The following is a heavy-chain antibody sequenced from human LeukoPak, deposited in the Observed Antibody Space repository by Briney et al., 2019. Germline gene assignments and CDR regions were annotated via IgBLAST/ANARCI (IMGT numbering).Heavy chain of an antibody. J-gene: IGHJ4*02. D-gene: IGHD4-17*01. CDR2: IYYSGST. CDR1: GGPISSGGYS. V-gene: IGHV4-31*03. CDR3: ARNGDSWAFDY. Sequence: PSQTLSLTCTVSGGPISSGGYSWSWIRQHPGKGLEWIGYIYYSGSTYYNPSLKSRVTISVDTSKNQFSLKLSSVTAADTAVYYCARNGDSWAFDYWGQGTLVTVSS.